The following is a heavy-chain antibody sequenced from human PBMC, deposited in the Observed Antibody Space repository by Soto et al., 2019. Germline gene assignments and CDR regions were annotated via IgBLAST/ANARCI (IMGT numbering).Heavy chain of an antibody. CDR3: ARDRGFLHYFDS. CDR2: IFYTGSS. J-gene: IGHJ4*02. V-gene: IGHV4-61*01. Sequence: QVQLQESGPGLVKPSETLSLTCTVSGGSVSGGSYYWSWIRQPPGKGLEWIGYIFYTGSSNYNLSLKSRATISVDTSQNQFSLKLSSVTAADTAVYYCARDRGFLHYFDSWGQGTLVTVSS. CDR1: GGSVSGGSYY. D-gene: IGHD3-22*01.